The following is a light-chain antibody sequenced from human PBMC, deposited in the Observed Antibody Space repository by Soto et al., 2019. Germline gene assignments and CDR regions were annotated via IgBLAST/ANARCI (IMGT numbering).Light chain of an antibody. CDR1: QSVSSN. Sequence: EIVMTQSPATLSVSPGERATLSCRASQSVSSNLAWYQQKPGQAPRLLIYGASTRATGIPARFSGSGSGTEFTLTISSLQSEDFAVYYCKQYNTWLTFGGGTKVELK. CDR3: KQYNTWLT. J-gene: IGKJ4*01. V-gene: IGKV3-15*01. CDR2: GAS.